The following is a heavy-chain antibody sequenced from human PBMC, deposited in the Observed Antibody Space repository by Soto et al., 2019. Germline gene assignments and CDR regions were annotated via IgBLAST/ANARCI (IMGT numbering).Heavy chain of an antibody. J-gene: IGHJ4*02. CDR2: IYYSGST. D-gene: IGHD3-9*01. CDR3: GRVLRGPLFDF. CDR1: GGSISSYY. V-gene: IGHV4-59*13. Sequence: SETLSLTCTVSGGSISSYYWSWFRQPPGKGLEWIGYIYYSGSTNYNPSLKSRVTISVDTSKNQFSLKLSSVTAADTAVYYWGRVLRGPLFDFWGQGTLDIVS.